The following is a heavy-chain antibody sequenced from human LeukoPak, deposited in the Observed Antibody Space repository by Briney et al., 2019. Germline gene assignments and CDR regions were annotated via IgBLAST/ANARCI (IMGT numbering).Heavy chain of an antibody. Sequence: GGSLRLSCAASGFTFSSYAMHWVRRAPGKGLEWVSAISGSGLSPYYASAVKGRFTISRDNSKNTLYLQMNSLRAEDTAVYYCAKGSQSSSWNFDYWGQGTLVTVSS. CDR1: GFTFSSYA. D-gene: IGHD6-13*01. V-gene: IGHV3-23*01. J-gene: IGHJ4*02. CDR3: AKGSQSSSWNFDY. CDR2: ISGSGLSP.